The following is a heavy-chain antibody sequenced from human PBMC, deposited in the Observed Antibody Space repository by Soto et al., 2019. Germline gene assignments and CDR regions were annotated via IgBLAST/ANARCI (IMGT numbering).Heavy chain of an antibody. CDR3: AKSCVSGSYYGIDY. CDR1: GFTFNSYG. CDR2: ISYDGRYK. V-gene: IGHV3-30*18. Sequence: GGSLRLSCAASGFTFNSYGMHWVRQAPGKGLEWVAVISYDGRYKYYADSVKGRFTISRDDSRNTLYLQMNSLRVEDTAVYYCAKSCVSGSYYGIDYWGQGTLVTAPQ. D-gene: IGHD1-26*01. J-gene: IGHJ4*02.